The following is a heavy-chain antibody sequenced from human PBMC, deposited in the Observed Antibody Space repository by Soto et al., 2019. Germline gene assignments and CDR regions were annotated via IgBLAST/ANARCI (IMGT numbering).Heavy chain of an antibody. CDR1: GFSIRSDC. D-gene: IGHD6-6*01. J-gene: IGHJ4*02. V-gene: IGHV4-59*12. CDR3: ARDRIAAREGFDY. CDR2: IYYSGST. Sequence: SETMSLTWTFAGFSIRSDCWSWPRQPPGKGLEWIGYIYYSGSTYYNPSLKSRVTISVDTSKNQFSLKLSSVTAADTVVYYCARDRIAAREGFDYWGQGTLVTVSS.